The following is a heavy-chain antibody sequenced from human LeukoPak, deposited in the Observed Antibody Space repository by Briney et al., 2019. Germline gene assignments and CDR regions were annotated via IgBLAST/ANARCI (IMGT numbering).Heavy chain of an antibody. D-gene: IGHD3-9*01. CDR3: ARGIGYDILTGHTLDL. CDR1: GYTFTSYY. J-gene: IGHJ3*01. CDR2: INPSGGST. Sequence: GASVKVSCKASGYTFTSYYMHWVRQAPGQGLEWMGIINPSGGSTSYAQKFQGRVTMTRDTSTSTVYMGLSSLRSEDTAVYYCARGIGYDILTGHTLDLWGQGTMVTVSS. V-gene: IGHV1-46*01.